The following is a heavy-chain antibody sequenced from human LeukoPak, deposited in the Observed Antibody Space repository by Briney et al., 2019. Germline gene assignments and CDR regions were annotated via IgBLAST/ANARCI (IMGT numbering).Heavy chain of an antibody. CDR2: IKQDGSEK. Sequence: PGGSLRLSCAASGFTCSSYWMSWVRQVPGKGLEWVANIKQDGSEKYYVDSVKGRFTISRDNAKNSLYLQMNSLRAEDTAVYYCARSRGATGAFGYWGQGTLVTVSS. D-gene: IGHD3-16*01. V-gene: IGHV3-7*01. J-gene: IGHJ4*02. CDR3: ARSRGATGAFGY. CDR1: GFTCSSYW.